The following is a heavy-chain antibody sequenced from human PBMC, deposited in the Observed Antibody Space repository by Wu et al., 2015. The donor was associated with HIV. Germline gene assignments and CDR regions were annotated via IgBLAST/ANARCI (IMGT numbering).Heavy chain of an antibody. CDR2: TNLNTGGT. D-gene: IGHD6-13*01. CDR3: ARDILSSSWPFDY. CDR1: GYTFTDYF. V-gene: IGHV1-2*02. Sequence: QVHLVQSGAEVKKPGASVKVSCKASGYTFTDYFIHWIRQAPGQGLEWMGWTNLNTGGTNYAPKFQGRVTMIRDTSISTAYIELSRLRSDDTAVYFCARDILSSSWPFDYWGQGTLVTVSS. J-gene: IGHJ4*02.